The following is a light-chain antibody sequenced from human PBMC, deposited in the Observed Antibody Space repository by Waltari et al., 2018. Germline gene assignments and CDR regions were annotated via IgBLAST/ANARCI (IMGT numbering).Light chain of an antibody. CDR3: LSRDISSTRF. V-gene: IGLV3-19*01. Sequence: SSELTQDPTVSVALGQTVRNTCQGDSLRRYSASWYQQRPGQAPVLVFYGQDNRPSGIPDRCSGSTSGDTATLTITGTQAEDEADYYCLSRDISSTRFFGGGTRLTV. J-gene: IGLJ2*01. CDR2: GQD. CDR1: SLRRYS.